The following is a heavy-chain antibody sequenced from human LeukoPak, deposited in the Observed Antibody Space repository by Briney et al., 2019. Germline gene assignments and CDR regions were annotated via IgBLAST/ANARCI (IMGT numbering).Heavy chain of an antibody. CDR1: GYTFTSYA. D-gene: IGHD3-22*01. Sequence: GASVKVSRKASGYTFTSYAMHWVRQAPGQRLEWMGWINAGNGNTKYSQKFQGRVTITRDTSASTAYMELSSLRSEDTAVYYCARDYYDSSGYYDFDYWGQGTLVTVSS. CDR2: INAGNGNT. CDR3: ARDYYDSSGYYDFDY. V-gene: IGHV1-3*01. J-gene: IGHJ4*02.